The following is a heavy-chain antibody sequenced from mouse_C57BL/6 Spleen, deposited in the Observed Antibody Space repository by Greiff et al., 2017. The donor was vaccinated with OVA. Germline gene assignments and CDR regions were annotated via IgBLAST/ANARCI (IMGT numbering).Heavy chain of an antibody. CDR2: IWSDGST. CDR3: ARHGGSSGYVDAMDY. V-gene: IGHV2-6-1*01. Sequence: VQGVESGPGLVAPSQSLSITCTVSGFSLTSYGVHWVRQPPGKGLEWLVVIWSDGSTTYNSALKSRLSISKDNSKSQVFLKMNSLQTDDTAMYYCARHGGSSGYVDAMDYWGQGTSVTVSS. J-gene: IGHJ4*01. D-gene: IGHD3-2*02. CDR1: GFSLTSYG.